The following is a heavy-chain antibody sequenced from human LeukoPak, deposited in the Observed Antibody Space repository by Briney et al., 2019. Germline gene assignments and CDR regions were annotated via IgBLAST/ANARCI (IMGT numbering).Heavy chain of an antibody. CDR2: IHYSGST. CDR3: ARKHRWNGLYFDY. Sequence: SETLSLTCTVSGYSISSSNWWGWVRQPPGKGLEWIGYIHYSGSTYYNPSLMSRVTMSVDTSKNQFSLKLSSVTAVDTAVYYCARKHRWNGLYFDYWGQGTLVTVSS. CDR1: GYSISSSNW. J-gene: IGHJ4*02. D-gene: IGHD1-1*01. V-gene: IGHV4-28*01.